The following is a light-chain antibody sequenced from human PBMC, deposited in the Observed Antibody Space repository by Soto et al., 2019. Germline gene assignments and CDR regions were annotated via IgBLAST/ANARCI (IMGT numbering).Light chain of an antibody. J-gene: IGKJ1*01. Sequence: DIQMTQSPSTLSASVGDRASITCRASQSISNGLAWYQQKPGKAPKLLIYDASNLESGVPSRFSGSGSGTEFTLTISSLQPDDFATYYCQEYHGYSLTFGQGTKVDIK. V-gene: IGKV1-5*01. CDR3: QEYHGYSLT. CDR1: QSISNG. CDR2: DAS.